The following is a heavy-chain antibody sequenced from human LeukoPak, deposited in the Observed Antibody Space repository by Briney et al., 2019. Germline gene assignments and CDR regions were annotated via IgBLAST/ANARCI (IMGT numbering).Heavy chain of an antibody. J-gene: IGHJ4*02. CDR2: ISWNSGSI. CDR1: GFIFDDYV. V-gene: IGHV3-9*01. CDR3: VKEGDVVVPAAIGYFDY. Sequence: GGSLRLSCAASGFIFDDYVMHWVRQVPGKGLEWISGISWNSGSIGYADSVKGRFTISRDNAKTSLYLQMNSLRAEDTALYYCVKEGDVVVPAAIGYFDYWGQGTLVTVSS. D-gene: IGHD2-2*02.